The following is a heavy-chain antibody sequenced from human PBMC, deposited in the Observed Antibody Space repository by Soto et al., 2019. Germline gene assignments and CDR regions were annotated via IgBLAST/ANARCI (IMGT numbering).Heavy chain of an antibody. Sequence: QVQLVQSGAEVKKLGASVKVSCKASGYTFTSYGFSWVRQAPGQGLEWMGWINAYNGDTNYAQNLQGRVTMTTDTSTHTAYMELRSLRSDDTAVYYCARMGDVPYYYYGMDVWGQGTTVTVSS. CDR3: ARMGDVPYYYYGMDV. CDR1: GYTFTSYG. V-gene: IGHV1-18*01. J-gene: IGHJ6*02. CDR2: INAYNGDT. D-gene: IGHD3-16*01.